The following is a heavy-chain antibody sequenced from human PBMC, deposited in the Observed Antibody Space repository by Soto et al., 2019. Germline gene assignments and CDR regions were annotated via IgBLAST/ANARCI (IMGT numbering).Heavy chain of an antibody. Sequence: QVQLVESGGGVVQPGRSLRLSCAASGFTFSSYAMHWVRQAPGKGLEWVAVISYDGSNKYYADSVKGRFTISRDNSKNTLYLQMNSLRAEDTAVYYCARDSVGATGSWFDPWGQGTLVTVSS. CDR2: ISYDGSNK. J-gene: IGHJ5*02. V-gene: IGHV3-30-3*01. CDR1: GFTFSSYA. CDR3: ARDSVGATGSWFDP. D-gene: IGHD1-26*01.